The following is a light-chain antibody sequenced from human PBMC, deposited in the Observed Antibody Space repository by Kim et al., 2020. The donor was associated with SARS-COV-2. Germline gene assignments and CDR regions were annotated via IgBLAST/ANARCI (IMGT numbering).Light chain of an antibody. CDR3: QQYNSYPYT. J-gene: IGKJ2*01. V-gene: IGKV1-5*03. CDR2: KAS. Sequence: SESVGDRVTITCRASQSISSWLAWYQQKPGKAPKLLIYKASSLESGVPSRLSGSGSGTEFTLTISSLQPDDFATYYCQQYNSYPYTFGQGTKLEI. CDR1: QSISSW.